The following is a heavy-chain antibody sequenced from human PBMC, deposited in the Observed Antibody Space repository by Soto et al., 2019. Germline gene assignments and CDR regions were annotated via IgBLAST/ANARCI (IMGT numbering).Heavy chain of an antibody. CDR3: ARDRDGPLVVPAAIDY. V-gene: IGHV3-21*01. CDR2: ISSSSSYI. Sequence: GSLRLSCAASGFTFSSYSMNWVRQAPGKGLEWVSSISSSSSYIYYADSVKGRFTISRDNAKNSLYLQMNSLRAEDTAVYYCARDRDGPLVVPAAIDYWGQGTLVTVSS. J-gene: IGHJ4*02. CDR1: GFTFSSYS. D-gene: IGHD2-2*01.